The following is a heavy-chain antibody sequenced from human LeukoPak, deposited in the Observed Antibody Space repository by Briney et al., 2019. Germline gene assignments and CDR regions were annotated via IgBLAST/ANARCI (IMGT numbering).Heavy chain of an antibody. CDR3: ARYYDSSGYSFDY. V-gene: IGHV4-39*01. Sequence: SETLSLTCTVSGGSISSSSYYWGWLRQPPGKGLEWIGSIYYSGSTYYNPSLKSRVTISVDTSKNQFSLKLSSVTAADTAVYYCARYYDSSGYSFDYWGQGTLVTVSS. CDR2: IYYSGST. D-gene: IGHD3-22*01. CDR1: GGSISSSSYY. J-gene: IGHJ4*02.